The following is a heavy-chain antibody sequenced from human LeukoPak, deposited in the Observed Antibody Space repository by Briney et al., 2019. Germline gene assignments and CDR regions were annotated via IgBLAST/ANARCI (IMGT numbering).Heavy chain of an antibody. CDR1: GFTFSSYG. Sequence: PGRSLRLSCAASGFTFSSYGMHWVRQAPGKGLEWVAVISYDGSNKYYADSVKGRFTISRDNSKNTLYLQMNSLRAEDTAVYYCARDLVGSSSHWFDPWGQGTLVTVSS. CDR2: ISYDGSNK. V-gene: IGHV3-30*19. J-gene: IGHJ5*02. D-gene: IGHD6-6*01. CDR3: ARDLVGSSSHWFDP.